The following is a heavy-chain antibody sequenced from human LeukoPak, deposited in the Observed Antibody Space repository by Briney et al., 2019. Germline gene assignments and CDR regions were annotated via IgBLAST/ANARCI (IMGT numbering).Heavy chain of an antibody. CDR2: IFYRGST. Sequence: SETLSLTCTVSGGSISSHYWSWVRQPPGKGLEWLGYIFYRGSTYYNPSLRRRVALSVDTSKNQFSLRLTSVTAADTAFYFCARTGDYSRSTGGWFDPWGQGTLVTVSS. D-gene: IGHD4-11*01. J-gene: IGHJ5*02. V-gene: IGHV4-59*11. CDR1: GGSISSHY. CDR3: ARTGDYSRSTGGWFDP.